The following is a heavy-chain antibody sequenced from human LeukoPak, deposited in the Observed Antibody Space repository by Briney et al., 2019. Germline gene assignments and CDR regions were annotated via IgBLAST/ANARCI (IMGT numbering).Heavy chain of an antibody. CDR3: ARDPRSSVVDATGFDP. CDR1: GVSISSYY. CDR2: IYYSGST. V-gene: IGHV4-59*01. J-gene: IGHJ5*02. Sequence: SETLSLTCTVSGVSISSYYWSWIRQPPGKGLEWIGYIYYSGSTNYNPSLKSRVTISVDTSKNQFSLKLSSVTAADTAVYYCARDPRSSVVDATGFDPWGQGTLVTVSS. D-gene: IGHD2-15*01.